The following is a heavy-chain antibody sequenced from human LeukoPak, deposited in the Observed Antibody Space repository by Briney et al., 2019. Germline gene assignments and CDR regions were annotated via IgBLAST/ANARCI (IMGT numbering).Heavy chain of an antibody. Sequence: GGSLRLSCAASGFTFSSYSMNWVRQAPGKGMEWVSPISSSSSYIYYADSVKGRFTISRDNAKNSLYLQMNSLRAEDTAVYYCASVYSGSYYNAFDIWGQGTMVTVSS. CDR1: GFTFSSYS. CDR2: ISSSSSYI. CDR3: ASVYSGSYYNAFDI. V-gene: IGHV3-21*01. J-gene: IGHJ3*02. D-gene: IGHD1-26*01.